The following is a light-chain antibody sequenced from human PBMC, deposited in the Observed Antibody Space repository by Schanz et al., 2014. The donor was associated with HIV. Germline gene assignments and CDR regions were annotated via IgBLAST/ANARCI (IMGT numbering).Light chain of an antibody. CDR2: GVT. J-gene: IGLJ2*01. CDR3: SSHSATAPYVI. Sequence: QSALTQPATVSGSPGQSITVSCTGTSNDIGSYNYVSWYQQHPGRAPKLLIYGVTDRPSGVSHRFSGSKSDNTAALTISGLQTEDEAEYYCSSHSATAPYVIFGGGTKLTVL. CDR1: SNDIGSYNY. V-gene: IGLV2-14*01.